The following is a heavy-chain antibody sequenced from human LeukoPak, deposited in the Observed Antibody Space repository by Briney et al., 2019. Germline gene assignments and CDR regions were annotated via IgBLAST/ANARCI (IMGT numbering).Heavy chain of an antibody. CDR1: GGSISSSSYY. D-gene: IGHD3-10*01. V-gene: IGHV4-39*07. J-gene: IGHJ6*03. CDR2: INHSGST. Sequence: PSETLSLTCTVSGGSISSSSYYWGWIRQPPGKGLEWIGEINHSGSTNYNPSLKSRVTISVDTSKNQFSLKLSSVTAADTAVYYCARGRITMIRGVRYYYYYMDVWGKGTTVTVSS. CDR3: ARGRITMIRGVRYYYYYMDV.